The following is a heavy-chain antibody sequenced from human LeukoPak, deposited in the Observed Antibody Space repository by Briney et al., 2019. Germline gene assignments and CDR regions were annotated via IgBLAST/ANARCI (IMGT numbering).Heavy chain of an antibody. Sequence: TTSETLSLTCTVSGGSISNYYWSWIRQPAGKGLEYIGRIHSSGSTNYNPSLRSRVTISVDTSKNQFSLRLSSVTAADTAVYYCARDHRGYSYGLFDNWGQGTLVTVSS. CDR1: GGSISNYY. J-gene: IGHJ4*02. CDR3: ARDHRGYSYGLFDN. CDR2: IHSSGST. D-gene: IGHD5-18*01. V-gene: IGHV4-4*07.